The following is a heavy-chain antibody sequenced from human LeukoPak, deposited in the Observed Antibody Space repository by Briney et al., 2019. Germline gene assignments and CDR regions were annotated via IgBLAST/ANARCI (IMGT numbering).Heavy chain of an antibody. Sequence: KPSETLSLTCSVSGVSLSSSHWWSWVRQPPGKGLEWIGDISHSGSTNYNPSLEGRFTISVDKSKNQLYLKLSTLSAADTAFYFCARVNETTPFDCWRQGITVTVPS. J-gene: IGHJ4*02. CDR1: GVSLSSSHW. CDR2: ISHSGST. CDR3: ARVNETTPFDC. V-gene: IGHV4-4*02. D-gene: IGHD1-1*01.